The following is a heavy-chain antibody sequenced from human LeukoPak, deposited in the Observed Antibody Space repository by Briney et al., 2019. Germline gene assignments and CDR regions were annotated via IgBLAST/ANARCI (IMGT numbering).Heavy chain of an antibody. V-gene: IGHV1-2*02. Sequence: GASVKVSCKASGYTFTGYYMHWVRQAPGQGLEWMGWINPYSGGTNYAQKFQGRVTMTRDTSISTAYMDLSRLRSDDTALYYCAAQYYYDSSGYPSAWGQGTLVTVSS. CDR1: GYTFTGYY. CDR3: AAQYYYDSSGYPSA. D-gene: IGHD3-22*01. CDR2: INPYSGGT. J-gene: IGHJ5*02.